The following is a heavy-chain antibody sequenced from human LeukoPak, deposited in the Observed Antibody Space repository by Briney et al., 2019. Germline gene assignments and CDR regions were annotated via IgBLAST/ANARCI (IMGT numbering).Heavy chain of an antibody. CDR3: ARGLGYSYGQPWDY. J-gene: IGHJ4*02. CDR2: ISYDGSNK. V-gene: IGHV3-30-3*01. D-gene: IGHD5-18*01. Sequence: GGSLRLSCAASGFTFSSYAMHWVRQAPGKGLEWVAVISYDGSNKYYADSVKGRFTISRDNSKNTLYLQMNSLRAEDTAVYYCARGLGYSYGQPWDYWGQGTLVTVSS. CDR1: GFTFSSYA.